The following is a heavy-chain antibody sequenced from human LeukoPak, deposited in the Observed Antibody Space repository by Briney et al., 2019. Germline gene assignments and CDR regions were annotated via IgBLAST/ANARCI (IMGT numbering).Heavy chain of an antibody. CDR3: ARREVVPAAMGGGYNWFDP. J-gene: IGHJ5*02. D-gene: IGHD2-2*01. CDR2: IYHSGST. Sequence: SQTLSLTCTVSGGSISSGGYYWSWIRQPPGKGLEWIGYIYHSGSTYYNPSLKSRVTISVDRSKNQFSLKLSSVTAADTAVYYCARREVVPAAMGGGYNWFDPWGQGTLVAVSS. CDR1: GGSISSGGYY. V-gene: IGHV4-30-2*01.